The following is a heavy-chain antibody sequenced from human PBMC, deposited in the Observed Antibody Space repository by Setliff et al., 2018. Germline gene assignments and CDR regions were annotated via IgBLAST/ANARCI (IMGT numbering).Heavy chain of an antibody. CDR3: ARDSALHSYHYDSSGYLDY. Sequence: SSETLSLTCTVSGGSISSYYWSWIRQPPGKGLEWIVYIYYSGSTNYNPSLKSRVNISVDTSKNPFSLRLSSVTAADTAVYYCARDSALHSYHYDSSGYLDYWGQGALVTVSS. D-gene: IGHD3-22*01. CDR1: GGSISSYY. V-gene: IGHV4-59*12. J-gene: IGHJ4*02. CDR2: IYYSGST.